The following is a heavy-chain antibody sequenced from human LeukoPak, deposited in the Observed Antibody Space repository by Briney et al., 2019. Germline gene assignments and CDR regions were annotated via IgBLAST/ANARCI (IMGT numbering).Heavy chain of an antibody. CDR2: ISSSSSFT. CDR3: AKGGGSGRLDY. Sequence: GGSLRLSCAVSGFTFTDYYMSWIRQAPGKGLEWVSYISSSSSFTNYADPVKGRFTISRDNAKNSLYLQMNSLRAEDTAVYYCAKGGGSGRLDYWGQGTLVTVSS. D-gene: IGHD3-10*01. CDR1: GFTFTDYY. J-gene: IGHJ4*02. V-gene: IGHV3-11*06.